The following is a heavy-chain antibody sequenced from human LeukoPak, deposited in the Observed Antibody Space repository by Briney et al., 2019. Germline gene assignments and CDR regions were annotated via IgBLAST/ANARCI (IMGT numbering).Heavy chain of an antibody. CDR2: IYSGGTT. V-gene: IGHV3-66*01. CDR1: GFTVSSNH. CDR3: ARGRRITIFGVIIDRYFDY. D-gene: IGHD3-3*01. Sequence: GGSLRLSCAASGFTVSSNHMSWVRQAPGKGLEWVSVIYSGGTTYYADSVKGRFTISRDNSKNTLYLQMNSLRAEDTAVYYRARGRRITIFGVIIDRYFDYWGQGTLVTVSS. J-gene: IGHJ4*02.